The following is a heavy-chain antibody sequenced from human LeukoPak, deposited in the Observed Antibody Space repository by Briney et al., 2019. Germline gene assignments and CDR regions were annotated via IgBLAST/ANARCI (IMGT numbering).Heavy chain of an antibody. V-gene: IGHV3-30-3*01. Sequence: GGSLRLSCAASGFTFSSYAMHWVRQAPGKGLEWVAVISYDGSNKYYADSVKGRFTISRDNSKNTLYLQMNSLRAEGTAVYYCARASGYDSSGYPIYWGQGTLVTVSS. CDR1: GFTFSSYA. CDR3: ARASGYDSSGYPIY. J-gene: IGHJ4*02. D-gene: IGHD3-22*01. CDR2: ISYDGSNK.